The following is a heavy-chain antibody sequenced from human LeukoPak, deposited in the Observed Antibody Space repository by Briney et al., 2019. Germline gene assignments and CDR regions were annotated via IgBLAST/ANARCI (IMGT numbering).Heavy chain of an antibody. J-gene: IGHJ6*02. V-gene: IGHV3-30*18. CDR1: GFTFSSYG. Sequence: GGSLRLSCAASGFTFSSYGMHWVRQAPGKGLEWVAVISYDGSNKYYADSVKGRFTISRDNSKNTLYLQMNSLRAEDTAVYYCAKDLDSSGSYYYYGMDVWGQGTTVTVSS. D-gene: IGHD3-22*01. CDR2: ISYDGSNK. CDR3: AKDLDSSGSYYYYGMDV.